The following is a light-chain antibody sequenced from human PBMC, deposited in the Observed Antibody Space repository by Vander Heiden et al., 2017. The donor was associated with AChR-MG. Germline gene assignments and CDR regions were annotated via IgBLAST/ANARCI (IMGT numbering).Light chain of an antibody. CDR1: SSDVGRYNL. Sequence: QSALTQPAPVSGSPGQAITISCTGTSSDVGRYNLVSWYQQHPGKTPKLMIYEVSKRPSGVSNRFSGSKSGNTASLTISGLQAEDEADYYCCSYAGSSTLYVFGTGTKVTV. V-gene: IGLV2-23*02. CDR3: CSYAGSSTLYV. J-gene: IGLJ1*01. CDR2: EVS.